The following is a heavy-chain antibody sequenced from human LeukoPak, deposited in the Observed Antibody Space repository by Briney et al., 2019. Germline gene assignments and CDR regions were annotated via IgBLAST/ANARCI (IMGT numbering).Heavy chain of an antibody. CDR2: IRGSGGGT. Sequence: HPGGSLRLSCTTSGFTFGDYAMSWVRQAPGKGLEWVSAIRGSGGGTYYEDSVKGRFTISRDNSKNTLYLQMNSLRDEDTALYYCAKAGIGVVGYFDYWGQGTLVTVSS. CDR3: AKAGIGVVGYFDY. J-gene: IGHJ4*02. CDR1: GFTFGDYA. D-gene: IGHD6-19*01. V-gene: IGHV3-23*01.